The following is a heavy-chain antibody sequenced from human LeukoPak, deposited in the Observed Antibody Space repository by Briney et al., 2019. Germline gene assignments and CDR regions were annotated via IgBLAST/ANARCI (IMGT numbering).Heavy chain of an antibody. Sequence: PSQTLSLTCTVSGGSISSGDYYWSWIRQVPGTGLEWIGYINHSGATYYSPSLRSRATISVDTSKNHFSLKLRSVTAADTAVYYCARDNLFRVFIYPGAFDIWGLGTLVTVSS. CDR2: INHSGAT. D-gene: IGHD3-10*02. V-gene: IGHV4-31*03. J-gene: IGHJ3*02. CDR1: GGSISSGDYY. CDR3: ARDNLFRVFIYPGAFDI.